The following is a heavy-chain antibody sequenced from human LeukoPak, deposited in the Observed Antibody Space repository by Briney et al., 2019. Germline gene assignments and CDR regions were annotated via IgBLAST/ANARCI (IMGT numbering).Heavy chain of an antibody. CDR3: ARDRSDGSGYYGYYFDY. D-gene: IGHD3-22*01. Sequence: PSETLSLTCIVSGGSIGSYYWSRIRQPPGKGLEWIGHIYYSGSTDYNPSLRSRVTISVDTSKNQFSLRLSSVTAADTAVYYCARDRSDGSGYYGYYFDYWGQGTLVSVSS. CDR1: GGSIGSYY. J-gene: IGHJ4*02. CDR2: IYYSGST. V-gene: IGHV4-59*01.